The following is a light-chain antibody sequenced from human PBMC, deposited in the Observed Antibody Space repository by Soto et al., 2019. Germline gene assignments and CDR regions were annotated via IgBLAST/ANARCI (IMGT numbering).Light chain of an antibody. CDR1: QTIGAN. Sequence: DIQMTQSPSSLSASVGDRVTITCRASQTIGANLNWYRQKPGKAPTLLIYDASTLQSGVPSRFSGLGSGTDFALTITSLQPYDSATYSCQQSYTTVYSFGQRTKVEIK. V-gene: IGKV1-39*01. CDR3: QQSYTTVYS. J-gene: IGKJ2*01. CDR2: DAS.